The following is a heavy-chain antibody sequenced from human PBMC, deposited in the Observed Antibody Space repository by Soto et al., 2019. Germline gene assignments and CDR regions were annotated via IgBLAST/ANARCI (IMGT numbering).Heavy chain of an antibody. V-gene: IGHV4-59*08. J-gene: IGHJ2*01. D-gene: IGHD5-12*01. CDR3: AIQGRDGYNHHLYFDL. CDR1: GVSIRSYY. Sequence: QVQLQESGPGLVKSSETLSLTCTVSGVSIRSYYWSWIRQPPGKGLEWIGYIYYSGRTNYNPSLKSRVTILVDTSKNQLSLKLSSVTDADTAVYYCAIQGRDGYNHHLYFDLWGRGTLATVYS. CDR2: IYYSGRT.